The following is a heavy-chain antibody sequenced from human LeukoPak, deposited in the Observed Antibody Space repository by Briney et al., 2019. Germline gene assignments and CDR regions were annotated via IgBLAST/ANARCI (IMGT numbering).Heavy chain of an antibody. CDR2: INPSGGST. D-gene: IGHD3-10*01. CDR1: GHTFTSYY. V-gene: IGHV1-46*01. CDR3: ASPHGSGSTLDY. J-gene: IGHJ4*02. Sequence: ASVKVSCKASGHTFTSYYMHWVRQAPGQGLEWMGIINPSGGSTSYAQKFQGRVTMTRDMSTSTVYMELSSLRSEDTAVYYCASPHGSGSTLDYWGQGTLVTVSS.